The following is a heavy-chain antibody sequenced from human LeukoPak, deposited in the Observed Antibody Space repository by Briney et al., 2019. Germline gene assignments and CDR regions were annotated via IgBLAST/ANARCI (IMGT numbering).Heavy chain of an antibody. J-gene: IGHJ4*02. CDR1: GGTFSSYA. Sequence: SVKASCKASGGTFSSYAISWVRQAPGQGLEWMGGIIPIFGTANYAQKFQGRVTITADESTSTAYMELSSLRSEDTAVYYCARLPGIAVAGNGYWGQGTLVTVSS. CDR3: ARLPGIAVAGNGY. V-gene: IGHV1-69*01. CDR2: IIPIFGTA. D-gene: IGHD6-19*01.